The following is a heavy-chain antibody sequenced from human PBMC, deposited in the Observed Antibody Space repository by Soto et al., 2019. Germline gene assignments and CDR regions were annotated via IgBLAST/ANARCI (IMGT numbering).Heavy chain of an antibody. J-gene: IGHJ4*02. CDR3: ASVIGGDSEYYFDY. CDR2: INPSGDSR. V-gene: IGHV1-46*01. CDR1: GFSFSDYF. Sequence: ASVKVSCKASGFSFSDYFMHWVRQAPGQGLEWMGIINPSGDSRNYAQKFQGRVTITRDTSTSTVYMDLSSLRYEDTAVYYCASVIGGDSEYYFDYWGQGALVTVSS. D-gene: IGHD2-21*02.